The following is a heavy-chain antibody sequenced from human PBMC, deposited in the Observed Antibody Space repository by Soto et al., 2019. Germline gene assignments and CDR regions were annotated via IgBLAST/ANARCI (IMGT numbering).Heavy chain of an antibody. Sequence: ASVKVSCKTSGYTFTSYDINWVRQATGQGLEWMGWMNPNSGNTGYAQKFQGRVTMTRNTSISTAYMELSSLRSEDTAVYYCARGRSHYDILDYYYYGMDVWGQGTTVTVSS. CDR2: MNPNSGNT. D-gene: IGHD3-9*01. CDR1: GYTFTSYD. CDR3: ARGRSHYDILDYYYYGMDV. V-gene: IGHV1-8*01. J-gene: IGHJ6*02.